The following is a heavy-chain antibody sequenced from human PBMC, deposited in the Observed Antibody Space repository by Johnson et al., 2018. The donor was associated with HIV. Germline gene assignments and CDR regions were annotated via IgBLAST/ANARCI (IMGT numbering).Heavy chain of an antibody. CDR3: VRDDYSFHI. J-gene: IGHJ3*02. D-gene: IGHD4/OR15-4a*01. CDR2: INSDGSST. V-gene: IGHV3-74*01. CDR1: EFILSDYY. Sequence: VQLVESGGDLVKPGGSLRLSCGASEFILSDYYISWVRQAPGKGLVWVSRINSDGSSTRYADSVKGRFTISRDNAKNTLYLEMSGLRADDTAVYYCVRDDYSFHIWGRGTLVTVSS.